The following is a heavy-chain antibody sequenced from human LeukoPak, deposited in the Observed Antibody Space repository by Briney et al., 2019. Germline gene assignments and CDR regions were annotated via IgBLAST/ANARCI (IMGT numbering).Heavy chain of an antibody. CDR2: INHSGST. V-gene: IGHV4-34*01. J-gene: IGHJ4*02. D-gene: IGHD3-22*01. Sequence: PSETLSLTCAVYGGSFSGYYWSWIRQPPGKGLEWIGEINHSGSTNYNPSLKSRVTISVDTSKNQFSLKLSSVTAADTAVYYCARGFPDSSGYEPYYFDYWGQGTLVTVSS. CDR3: ARGFPDSSGYEPYYFDY. CDR1: GGSFSGYY.